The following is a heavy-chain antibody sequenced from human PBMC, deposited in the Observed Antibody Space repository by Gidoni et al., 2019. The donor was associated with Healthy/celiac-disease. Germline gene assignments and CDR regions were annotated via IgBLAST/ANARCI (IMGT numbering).Heavy chain of an antibody. CDR2: IPYDGSNK. V-gene: IGHV3-30*18. D-gene: IGHD1-26*01. Sequence: SYDMHWVRQAPGKGLEWVAVIPYDGSNKYYADSVKGRFTISRDNSKNTLYLQMNSLRAEDTAVYYCAKDGIVGATTHEVDYWGQGTLVTVSS. J-gene: IGHJ4*02. CDR3: AKDGIVGATTHEVDY. CDR1: SYD.